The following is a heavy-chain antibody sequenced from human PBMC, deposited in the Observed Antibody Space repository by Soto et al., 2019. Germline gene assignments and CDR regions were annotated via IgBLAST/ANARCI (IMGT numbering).Heavy chain of an antibody. Sequence: GSLRLSCEVFGFTFSIPCMNWVRQAPGKGLEWVSSISSSSDYIYYADSLKGRFTISRDNTKNSLYLQMNSLRADDKAVYYFARYASAGPDYIDFWGQGTPVTVSS. V-gene: IGHV3-21*06. J-gene: IGHJ4*02. CDR1: GFTFSIPC. CDR3: ARYASAGPDYIDF. D-gene: IGHD6-13*01. CDR2: ISSSSDYI.